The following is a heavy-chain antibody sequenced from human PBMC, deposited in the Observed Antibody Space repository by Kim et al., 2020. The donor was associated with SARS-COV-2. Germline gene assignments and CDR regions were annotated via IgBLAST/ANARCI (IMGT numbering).Heavy chain of an antibody. CDR2: IYYSGST. D-gene: IGHD2-2*02. V-gene: IGHV4-59*13. CDR1: GGSISSYY. Sequence: SETLSLTCTVSGGSISSYYWSWIRQPPGKGLEWIGYIYYSGSTNYNPSLKSRVTISVDTSKNQFSLKLSSVTAADTAVYYCARYLWGGPAAISAFFDYWGQGTLVTVSS. J-gene: IGHJ4*02. CDR3: ARYLWGGPAAISAFFDY.